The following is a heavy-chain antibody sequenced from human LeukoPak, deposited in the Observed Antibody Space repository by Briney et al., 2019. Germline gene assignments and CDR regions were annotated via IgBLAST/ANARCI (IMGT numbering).Heavy chain of an antibody. V-gene: IGHV3-23*01. CDR3: ARGPYCSSTSCYYYYGMDV. CDR2: ISGSGGST. CDR1: GFTFSSYA. Sequence: PGGSLRLSCAASGFTFSSYAMSWVRQAPGKGLEWVSAISGSGGSTYYADSVKGRFTVSRDNSKNTLYLQMNSLRAEDTAVYYCARGPYCSSTSCYYYYGMDVWGQGTTVTVSS. J-gene: IGHJ6*02. D-gene: IGHD2-2*01.